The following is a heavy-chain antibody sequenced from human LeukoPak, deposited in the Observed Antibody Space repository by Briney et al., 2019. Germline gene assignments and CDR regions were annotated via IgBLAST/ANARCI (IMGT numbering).Heavy chain of an antibody. J-gene: IGHJ4*02. Sequence: SETLSLTCTVSGGSISSYYWSWIRQPPGKGLEWIGYIYYSGSTNYNPSLKSRVTISVDTSKNQFSLKLSSVTAADTAVYYCARDLREGDYYFDYWGQGTLVTVSS. CDR3: ARDLREGDYYFDY. CDR1: GGSISSYY. CDR2: IYYSGST. V-gene: IGHV4-59*01. D-gene: IGHD3-16*01.